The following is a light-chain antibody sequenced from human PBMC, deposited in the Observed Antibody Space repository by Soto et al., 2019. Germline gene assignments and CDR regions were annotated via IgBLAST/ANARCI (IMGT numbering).Light chain of an antibody. J-gene: IGLJ1*01. CDR1: SSDVGGYNY. CDR2: AVS. CDR3: SSYTSSSTDV. Sequence: QSALTQPASVSGSPGQSITISCTGTSSDVGGYNYVSWYQQHPGKAPKLMIYAVSNRPSGVSNRFSGSKSGNTASLTISGLQAEDEADYYCSSYTSSSTDVFGTGTKLTVL. V-gene: IGLV2-14*01.